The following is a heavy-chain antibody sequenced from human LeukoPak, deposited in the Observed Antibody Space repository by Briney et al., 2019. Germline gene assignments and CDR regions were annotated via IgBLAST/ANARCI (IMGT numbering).Heavy chain of an antibody. CDR2: ISGSGGST. Sequence: NPGGSLRLSCAASGFTFSSYAMSWVRQAPGEGLEWVSAISGSGGSTYYADSVKGRFTISRDNSKNTLYLQMNSLRAEDTAVYYCAKMGNNQLLWEIDYWGQGTLVTVSS. D-gene: IGHD2-2*01. V-gene: IGHV3-23*01. CDR1: GFTFSSYA. J-gene: IGHJ4*02. CDR3: AKMGNNQLLWEIDY.